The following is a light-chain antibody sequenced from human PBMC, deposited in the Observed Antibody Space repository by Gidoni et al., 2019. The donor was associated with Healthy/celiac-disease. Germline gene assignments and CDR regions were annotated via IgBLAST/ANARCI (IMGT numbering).Light chain of an antibody. CDR2: DAS. J-gene: IGKJ1*01. CDR3: QQRSNWPWT. Sequence: EIVLTQSPATLSLSPGERATLSCRASQTVSIYLAWYQPKPGQAPRLLIYDASNRATGIPARFSGSGSVTDFTLTISRLEPEDFAVYYCQQRSNWPWTFGQGTKVEIK. CDR1: QTVSIY. V-gene: IGKV3-11*01.